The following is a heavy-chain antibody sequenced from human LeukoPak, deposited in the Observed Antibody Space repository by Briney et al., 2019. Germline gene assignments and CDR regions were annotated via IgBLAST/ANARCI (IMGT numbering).Heavy chain of an antibody. CDR3: ARAARTGSSWYVDWFDP. D-gene: IGHD6-13*01. CDR1: GGSISSYY. CDR2: IYYSGNT. V-gene: IGHV4-59*08. J-gene: IGHJ5*02. Sequence: SETLSLTCTVSGGSISSYYWSWIRQPPGKGLEWIGYIYYSGNTNYNPSLKSRVTISVDTSKNQFSLKLSSVTAADTAVYYCARAARTGSSWYVDWFDPWGQGTLVTVSS.